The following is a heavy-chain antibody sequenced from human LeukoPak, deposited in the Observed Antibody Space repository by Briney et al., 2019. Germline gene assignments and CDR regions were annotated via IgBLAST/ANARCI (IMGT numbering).Heavy chain of an antibody. D-gene: IGHD3-10*01. V-gene: IGHV3-23*01. CDR2: ISDSGGST. Sequence: RGSLRLSCAASGFTLSSYGMSWVRQAPGKGVEWVSAISDSGGSTYYADSVKGRFIISRDNSKNTLYLQMNSLRAEDTAVYYCAKCYLDYYGSGRGINWFDPWGQGTLVTVSS. CDR1: GFTLSSYG. CDR3: AKCYLDYYGSGRGINWFDP. J-gene: IGHJ5*02.